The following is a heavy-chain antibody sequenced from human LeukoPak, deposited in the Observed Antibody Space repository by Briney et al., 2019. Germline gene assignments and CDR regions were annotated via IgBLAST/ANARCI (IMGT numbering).Heavy chain of an antibody. CDR1: GGSISSYY. J-gene: IGHJ3*02. D-gene: IGHD3-3*01. Sequence: SETLSLTCTVSGGSISSYYWSWIRQPAGKGLEWIGRNYTSGSTNYNPSLKSRVTISVDTSKNQFSLKLSSVTAADTAVYYCARGGRITMFGVVIMRGAFDIWGQGTMVTVSS. CDR3: ARGGRITMFGVVIMRGAFDI. CDR2: NYTSGST. V-gene: IGHV4-4*07.